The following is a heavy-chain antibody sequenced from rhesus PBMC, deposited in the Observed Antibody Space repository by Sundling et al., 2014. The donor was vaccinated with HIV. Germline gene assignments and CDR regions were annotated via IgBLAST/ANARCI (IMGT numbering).Heavy chain of an antibody. D-gene: IGHD2-27*01. CDR2: IYGSGGTT. J-gene: IGHJ4*01. Sequence: QVQLQESGPGLVKPSETLSLTCAVSGGSLSSNYWSWIRQAPGKGLEWMGYIYGSGGTTYYSSSLKSRITISRDTSKNQISLNLNSVTAADTAVYFCVRDLQWSLETGSYWGQGVLVTVSS. CDR1: GGSLSSNY. V-gene: IGHV4-160*01. CDR3: VRDLQWSLETGSY.